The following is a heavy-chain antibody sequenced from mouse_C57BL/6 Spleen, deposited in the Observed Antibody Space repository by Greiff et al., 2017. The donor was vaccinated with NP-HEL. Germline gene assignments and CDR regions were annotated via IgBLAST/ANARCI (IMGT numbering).Heavy chain of an antibody. CDR1: GYSITSGYY. CDR2: ISYDGSN. Sequence: EVQRVESGPGLVKPSQSLSLTCSVTGYSITSGYYWNWIRQFPGNKLEWMGYISYDGSNNYNPSLKNRISITRDTSKNQFFLKLNSVTTEDTATYYCAYGYDDGDYYAMDYWGQGTSVTVSS. V-gene: IGHV3-6*01. D-gene: IGHD2-2*01. J-gene: IGHJ4*01. CDR3: AYGYDDGDYYAMDY.